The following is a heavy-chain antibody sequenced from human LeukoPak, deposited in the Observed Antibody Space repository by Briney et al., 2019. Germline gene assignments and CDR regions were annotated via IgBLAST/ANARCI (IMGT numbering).Heavy chain of an antibody. D-gene: IGHD5-18*01. Sequence: SETLSLTCTVSGGSISSSSYYWGWIRQPPGKGLEWIGSIYYSGSTYYNPSLKSRVTISVDTSKNQFSLKLSSVTAADTAVCYCARLSRSGYRPYWGQGTLVTVSS. CDR1: GGSISSSSYY. J-gene: IGHJ4*02. CDR3: ARLSRSGYRPY. CDR2: IYYSGST. V-gene: IGHV4-39*01.